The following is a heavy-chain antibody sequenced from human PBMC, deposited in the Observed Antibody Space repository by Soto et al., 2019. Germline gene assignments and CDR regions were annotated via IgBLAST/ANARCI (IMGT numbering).Heavy chain of an antibody. Sequence: QVQLVQSGAEVKKPGASLKVSCQASGYSFSDYGIAWVRQAPGQGLAWVGGISTYNGKTNYAQKFQGRVTMTTDTSANTAYMELRSLRSDDTAMYYCARYGYSSGWYLGTGMDVWGQGTPVTVSS. CDR1: GYSFSDYG. CDR2: ISTYNGKT. J-gene: IGHJ6*02. D-gene: IGHD6-19*01. V-gene: IGHV1-18*04. CDR3: ARYGYSSGWYLGTGMDV.